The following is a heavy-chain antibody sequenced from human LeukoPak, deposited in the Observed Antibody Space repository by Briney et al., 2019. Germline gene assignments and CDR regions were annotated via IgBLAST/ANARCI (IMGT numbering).Heavy chain of an antibody. Sequence: ASVTVSCKASGYTFTSYGISWVRQAPGQGLEWMGWISAYNGNTSYAQKVQGRVTMTTDTSTGTAYMELRSLRSDDTAVYYCAREETHHVYYGMDVWGQGTMVTVSS. CDR1: GYTFTSYG. CDR3: AREETHHVYYGMDV. CDR2: ISAYNGNT. D-gene: IGHD1-14*01. V-gene: IGHV1-18*01. J-gene: IGHJ6*02.